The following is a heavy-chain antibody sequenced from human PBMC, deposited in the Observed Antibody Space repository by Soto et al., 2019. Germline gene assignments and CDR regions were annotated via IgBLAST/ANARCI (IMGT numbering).Heavy chain of an antibody. CDR1: GYTFTGYY. D-gene: IGHD2-2*03. J-gene: IGHJ4*02. CDR3: ARDPFGYCSSTSCRGAYYFDY. V-gene: IGHV1-2*02. Sequence: XSVKGSCKASGYTFTGYYMHWVRQAPVQGLEWMGWINPNSGGTNYAQKFQGRVTMTRDTSISTAYMELSRLRSDDTAVYYCARDPFGYCSSTSCRGAYYFDYWGQGTLVTVSS. CDR2: INPNSGGT.